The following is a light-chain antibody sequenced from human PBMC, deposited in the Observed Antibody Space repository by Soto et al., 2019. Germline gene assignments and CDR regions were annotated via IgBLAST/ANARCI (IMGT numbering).Light chain of an antibody. V-gene: IGKV1-39*01. CDR2: GAS. CDR1: QNIKIY. J-gene: IGKJ2*01. CDR3: QQSDSSPHT. Sequence: DIQMTQAPSSLSTSVGERVTITCRASQNIKIYLNWYQQKPGKAPKLLIYGASSLHTGVPPRFSGSGSGTDFTLTISSLQPEDFATYYCQQSDSSPHTFGQGTYREIK.